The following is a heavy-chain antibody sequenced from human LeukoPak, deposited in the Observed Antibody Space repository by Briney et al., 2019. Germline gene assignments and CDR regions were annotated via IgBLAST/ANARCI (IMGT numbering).Heavy chain of an antibody. J-gene: IGHJ4*02. Sequence: PGGSLRLSCAASGFTFSSYAMHWVRQAPDKGLEWVAVISYDGSNKYYADSVKGRFTISRDNSKNTLHLQMNSLRAEDTAVYYCARARGIAAAGTKYWGQGTLVTVSS. V-gene: IGHV3-30-3*01. D-gene: IGHD6-13*01. CDR1: GFTFSSYA. CDR2: ISYDGSNK. CDR3: ARARGIAAAGTKY.